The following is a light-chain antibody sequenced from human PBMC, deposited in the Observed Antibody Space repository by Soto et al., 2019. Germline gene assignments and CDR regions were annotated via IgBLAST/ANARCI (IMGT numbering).Light chain of an antibody. V-gene: IGKV3-20*01. CDR3: EQYGSSGT. Sequence: ILLTQSRCTLSLSPGETATLSRTASQSVSNNYLAWYQQKPGQAPRLLIYGASNRATGIPDRFSGSGSGTDFTLTISRLEPEDFAVYYCEQYGSSGTFGQGTKVDTK. J-gene: IGKJ1*01. CDR1: QSVSNNY. CDR2: GAS.